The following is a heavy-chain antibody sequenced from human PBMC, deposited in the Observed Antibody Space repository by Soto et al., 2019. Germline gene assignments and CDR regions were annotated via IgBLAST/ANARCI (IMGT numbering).Heavy chain of an antibody. CDR1: GFTFSSYE. D-gene: IGHD3-22*01. CDR2: IHINVDTT. Sequence: GGSLRLSCAASGFTFSSYEMMWVRQAPGKGLEWVSYIHINVDTTYYADSVKGRFTISRDNAKNSMYLQMNSLRAGDTAVYYCATSLSGYFYNYWGQGTLVTVSS. J-gene: IGHJ4*02. V-gene: IGHV3-48*03. CDR3: ATSLSGYFYNY.